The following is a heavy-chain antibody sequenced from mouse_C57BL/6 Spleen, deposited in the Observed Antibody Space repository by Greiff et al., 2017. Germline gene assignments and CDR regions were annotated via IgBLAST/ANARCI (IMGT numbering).Heavy chain of an antibody. D-gene: IGHD3-2*02. CDR2: INPGSGGT. J-gene: IGHJ1*03. CDR3: ARWTQDTWGYFDV. V-gene: IGHV1-54*01. Sequence: QVQLKQSGAELVRPGTSVKVSCKASGYAFTNYLIEWVKQRPGQGLEWIGVINPGSGGTNYNEKFKGKATLTADKSSSTAYMQLSSLTSEDSAVYFCARWTQDTWGYFDVWGTGTTVTVSS. CDR1: GYAFTNYL.